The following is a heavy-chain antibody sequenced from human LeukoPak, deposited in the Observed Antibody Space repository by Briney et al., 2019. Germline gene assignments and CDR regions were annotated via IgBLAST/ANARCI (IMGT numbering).Heavy chain of an antibody. CDR1: GFTFSSYE. D-gene: IGHD3-10*01. Sequence: GGSLRLSCAASGFTFSSYEMNWVRQVPGKGLEWVSYISSSDYTIYYADSVKGRFTISRENSRNTLYLQINSLRAEDTAVYYCARGLGRELDAAFDIWGQGTLFTVSS. J-gene: IGHJ3*02. V-gene: IGHV3-48*03. CDR3: ARGLGRELDAAFDI. CDR2: ISSSDYTI.